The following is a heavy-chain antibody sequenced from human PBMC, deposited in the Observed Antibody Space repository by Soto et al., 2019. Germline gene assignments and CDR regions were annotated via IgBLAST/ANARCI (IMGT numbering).Heavy chain of an antibody. CDR3: VRDPNKYCMDV. Sequence: SGATLVNPTQTLTLTCTFSGFSLSTSGMRVSWIRQPPGKALEWLARIDWDDDKFYSTSLKTRLAISKDTSKNQVVLTMTNMDPVDTATYYCVRDPNKYCMDVWGQATSVPVSS. J-gene: IGHJ6*02. CDR1: GFSLSTSGMR. V-gene: IGHV2-70*04. CDR2: IDWDDDK.